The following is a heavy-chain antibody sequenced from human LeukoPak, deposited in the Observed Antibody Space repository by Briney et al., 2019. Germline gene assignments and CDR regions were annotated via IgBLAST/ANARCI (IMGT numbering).Heavy chain of an antibody. D-gene: IGHD2-2*02. Sequence: SETLSLTCAVYGGSFSGYYWSWIRQPPGKGLERIGEINHSGSTNYNPSLKSRVTISVDTSKNQFSLKLSSVTAADTAVYYCASAVRYCSSTSCYTSRDYWGQGTLVTVSS. V-gene: IGHV4-34*01. CDR2: INHSGST. CDR3: ASAVRYCSSTSCYTSRDY. J-gene: IGHJ4*02. CDR1: GGSFSGYY.